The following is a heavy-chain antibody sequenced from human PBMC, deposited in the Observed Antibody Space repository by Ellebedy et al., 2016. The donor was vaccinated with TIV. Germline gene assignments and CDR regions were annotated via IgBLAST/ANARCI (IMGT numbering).Heavy chain of an antibody. J-gene: IGHJ5*02. CDR3: ARRASYGDYAVQVNPWFDP. D-gene: IGHD4-17*01. Sequence: GGSLRLSCAASGFNFRSYWMTWVRQAPGKGLEWVAKIRQEGDEIYYVESVKGRFTTSRDNAKNSLFLQTNSLRVEDTAVYYCARRASYGDYAVQVNPWFDPWGQGTLVTVSS. CDR2: IRQEGDEI. CDR1: GFNFRSYW. V-gene: IGHV3-7*01.